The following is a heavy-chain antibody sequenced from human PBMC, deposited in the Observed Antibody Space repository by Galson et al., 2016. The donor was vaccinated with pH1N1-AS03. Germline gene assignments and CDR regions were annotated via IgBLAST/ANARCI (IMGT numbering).Heavy chain of an antibody. J-gene: IGHJ5*02. Sequence: SETLSLTCIVSGDSISRGPYYWGWIRQPPGKGLEWIGTVYWLGATYYSPSLKSRVTISVDTSKNQFSLKLSSVTAADTAVYYCARSPRVISVAGTFPSRFDPWGQGTLVTVSS. CDR1: GDSISRGPYY. CDR2: VYWLGAT. V-gene: IGHV4-39*07. CDR3: ARSPRVISVAGTFPSRFDP. D-gene: IGHD6-19*01.